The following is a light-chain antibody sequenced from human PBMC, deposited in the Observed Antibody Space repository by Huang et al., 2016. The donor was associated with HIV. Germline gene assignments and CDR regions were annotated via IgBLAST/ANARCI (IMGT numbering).Light chain of an antibody. V-gene: IGKV1-8*01. CDR2: RAS. J-gene: IGKJ4*01. CDR1: QDISSY. CDR3: QQYYSYPPLT. Sequence: AIRMTQSPSSLSASTGDRVNITCRASQDISSYLAWYQQKPGKAPNLLIYRASTLQSGVPSRFSGSGSGTDFTLTISCLQSEDFATYYCQQYYSYPPLTFGGGTKVEIK.